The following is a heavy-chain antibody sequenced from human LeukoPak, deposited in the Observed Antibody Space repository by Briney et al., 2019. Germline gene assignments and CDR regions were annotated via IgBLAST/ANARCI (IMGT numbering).Heavy chain of an antibody. V-gene: IGHV3-7*01. Sequence: GSLRLSCAASGFTFSSYWMSWVRQAPGKGLEWVANIKHDGSEAYYVASVKGRFTISKDKARNSLFLQMNSLRTEDTATYYCVKGRGGYVKYKTFDYWGQGTLVTVPS. CDR2: IKHDGSEA. D-gene: IGHD5-12*01. J-gene: IGHJ4*02. CDR3: VKGRGGYVKYKTFDY. CDR1: GFTFSSYW.